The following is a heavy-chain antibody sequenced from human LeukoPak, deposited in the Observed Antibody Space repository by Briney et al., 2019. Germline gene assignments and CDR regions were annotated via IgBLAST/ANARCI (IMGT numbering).Heavy chain of an antibody. Sequence: PSETLSLTCAVYGGSFSGHYWTCIRQPPGKGREWIGDIDHTERSTYTPSLTSRVTISTDSSKNQFSLSLGSVIAADTAVYFCARGENSGSYFSYFDSWAQGTPVTVSS. CDR3: ARGENSGSYFSYFDS. CDR2: IDHTERS. D-gene: IGHD3-10*01. J-gene: IGHJ5*01. V-gene: IGHV4-34*01. CDR1: GGSFSGHY.